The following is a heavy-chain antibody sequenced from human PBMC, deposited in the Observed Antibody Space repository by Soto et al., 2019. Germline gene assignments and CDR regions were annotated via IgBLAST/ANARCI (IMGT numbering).Heavy chain of an antibody. Sequence: GGSLRLSCAASGFSFSSYTVNWVRQAPGKGLEWVSSISSSGSYIYYADSVKGRFTISRDNAKNSLYLQLNSLRAEDTAVYYCTRDSPGPVPYFDYWGQGTLVTVSS. CDR1: GFSFSSYT. CDR3: TRDSPGPVPYFDY. CDR2: ISSSGSYI. D-gene: IGHD2-8*02. J-gene: IGHJ4*02. V-gene: IGHV3-21*01.